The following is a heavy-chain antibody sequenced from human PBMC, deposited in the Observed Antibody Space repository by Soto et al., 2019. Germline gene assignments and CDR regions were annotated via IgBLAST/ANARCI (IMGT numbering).Heavy chain of an antibody. CDR3: ATNSGSYYHWFDP. Sequence: QVQLVQSGAEVKKPGSSVKVSCKASGGTFSSYTISWVRQAPGQGLEWMGRIIPILGIANYAQKFQGRVTITADKSTSTAYMELSSLRSEDTAVYYGATNSGSYYHWFDPWGQGTLVTVSS. D-gene: IGHD3-10*01. CDR1: GGTFSSYT. CDR2: IIPILGIA. V-gene: IGHV1-69*02. J-gene: IGHJ5*02.